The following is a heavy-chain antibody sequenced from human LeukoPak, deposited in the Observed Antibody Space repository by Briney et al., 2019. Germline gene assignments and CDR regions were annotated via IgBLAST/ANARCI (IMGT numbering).Heavy chain of an antibody. CDR3: ARYCSGGSCYDSFDH. CDR2: IYSGGDT. V-gene: IGHV3-53*01. CDR1: GLSVSNNY. Sequence: GGSLRLSCAASGLSVSNNYMSWVRQAPGKGLEWVSIIYSGGDTYYADSVKGRFTISRDNFKNTLYLQMNSLRAEDTAVYYCARYCSGGSCYDSFDHWGQGTLVTVSS. D-gene: IGHD2-15*01. J-gene: IGHJ4*02.